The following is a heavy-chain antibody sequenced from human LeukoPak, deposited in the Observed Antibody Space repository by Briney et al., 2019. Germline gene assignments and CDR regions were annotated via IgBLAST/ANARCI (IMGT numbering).Heavy chain of an antibody. CDR2: ISGSDGNT. CDR1: GFTFSKYA. D-gene: IGHD4-17*01. Sequence: GGSLRLSCAASGFTFSKYAMSWVRQAPGKGLEWVSAISGSDGNTFYADSVKGRFTISRDNSKNTSSLQMNNLRAEDTALYYCARDSSVPYGITDWGQGTLVTVSS. V-gene: IGHV3-23*01. CDR3: ARDSSVPYGITD. J-gene: IGHJ4*02.